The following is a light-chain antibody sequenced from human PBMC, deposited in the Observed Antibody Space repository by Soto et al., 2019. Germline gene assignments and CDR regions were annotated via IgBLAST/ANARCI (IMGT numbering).Light chain of an antibody. J-gene: IGKJ1*01. CDR1: QSISDW. Sequence: DIQMTQSPSTLSASVGDRVTITCRASQSISDWLAWYQQKPGKAPKLLIYKASSLESGVPSRFSVSGSGTAFTLTISSLQPDDFATYYCQQYNSYSRTFGQGTKVEV. CDR3: QQYNSYSRT. CDR2: KAS. V-gene: IGKV1-5*03.